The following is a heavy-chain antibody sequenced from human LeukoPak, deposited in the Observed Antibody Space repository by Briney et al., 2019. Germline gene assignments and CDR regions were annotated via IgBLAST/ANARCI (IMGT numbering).Heavy chain of an antibody. J-gene: IGHJ3*02. D-gene: IGHD3-22*01. CDR3: AKDRPYDYDSSGFMAFDI. V-gene: IGHV3-23*01. Sequence: SGGSLRLSCAASGFTFGRYAMSWVRQAPGKGLEWASTIGGSGVTTYYADSVKGRFTISRDNSKNTMYLQMNSLRAEDTALYYCAKDRPYDYDSSGFMAFDILGQGTMVTVS. CDR2: IGGSGVTT. CDR1: GFTFGRYA.